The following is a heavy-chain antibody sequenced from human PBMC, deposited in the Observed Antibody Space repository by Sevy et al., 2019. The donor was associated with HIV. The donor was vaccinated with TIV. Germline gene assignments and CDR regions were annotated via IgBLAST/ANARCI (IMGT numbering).Heavy chain of an antibody. Sequence: GGSLRLSCAASGFTFSTYAMSWVRQAPGKGLEWVSTLSHSGGTSYHADSVKGRFIISRDNSKNTLYLRMNSLRVEDTAIYYCAKDDDSSSFYYSMDVWAQGTTVTVSS. J-gene: IGHJ6*02. V-gene: IGHV3-23*01. CDR3: AKDDDSSSFYYSMDV. CDR1: GFTFSTYA. D-gene: IGHD6-6*01. CDR2: LSHSGGTS.